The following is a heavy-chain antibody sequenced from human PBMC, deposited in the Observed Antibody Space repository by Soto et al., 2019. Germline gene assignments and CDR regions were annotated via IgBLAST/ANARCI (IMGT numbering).Heavy chain of an antibody. Sequence: QVQLVQSGAEVKKPGASVKVSCKASGYTFTSYGIIWVRQAPGQGLEWMGWISAYNGNTNYAQKLQGRVTMTTDTSTSTAYMELRSLRSDDTAVYYCARDHDIGPYGRVYGMDVWGQGTTVTVSS. CDR3: ARDHDIGPYGRVYGMDV. CDR1: GYTFTSYG. CDR2: ISAYNGNT. V-gene: IGHV1-18*01. J-gene: IGHJ6*02. D-gene: IGHD3-9*01.